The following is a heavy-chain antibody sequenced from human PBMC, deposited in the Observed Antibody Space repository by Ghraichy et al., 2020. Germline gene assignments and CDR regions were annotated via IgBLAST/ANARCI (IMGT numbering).Heavy chain of an antibody. CDR1: GGSISSNY. Sequence: ETLSLTCTVSGGSISSNYWGWIRQPPGKGLEWIGNIHYSGSTYYNPSLKSRVTMSVDTSKKQFSLKLSSVTAADPAVYYCTRRLGGSSEIDYWGQGTLVTVSS. CDR3: TRRLGGSSEIDY. V-gene: IGHV4-39*01. CDR2: IHYSGST. J-gene: IGHJ4*02. D-gene: IGHD6-6*01.